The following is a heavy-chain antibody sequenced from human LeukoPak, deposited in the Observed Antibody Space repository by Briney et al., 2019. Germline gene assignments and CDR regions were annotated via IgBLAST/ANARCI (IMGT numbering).Heavy chain of an antibody. CDR2: ISSSSSYI. J-gene: IGHJ6*03. Sequence: GGSLRLSCAASGFTFSSYSMNWVRQAPGKGLEWVSSISSSSSYIYYADSVKGRFTISRDNAKNLLYLQMNSLRAEDTAVYYCARDWGAAAVPHYYYYMDVWGKGTTVTVSS. D-gene: IGHD6-13*01. CDR1: GFTFSSYS. CDR3: ARDWGAAAVPHYYYYMDV. V-gene: IGHV3-21*01.